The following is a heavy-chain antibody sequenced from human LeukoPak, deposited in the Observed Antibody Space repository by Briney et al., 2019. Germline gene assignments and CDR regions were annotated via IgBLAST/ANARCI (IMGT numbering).Heavy chain of an antibody. CDR2: IWYDGSNK. CDR1: GFTFSSYG. J-gene: IGHJ4*02. Sequence: GGSLRLSCAASGFTFSSYGMHWVRQAPGKGLEWVAVIWYDGSNKYYADSVKGRFIISRDNSKNTLYLQMNSLRAEDTAVYYCARDQGGSGYYYYYWGQGTLVTVSS. V-gene: IGHV3-33*01. D-gene: IGHD3-22*01. CDR3: ARDQGGSGYYYYY.